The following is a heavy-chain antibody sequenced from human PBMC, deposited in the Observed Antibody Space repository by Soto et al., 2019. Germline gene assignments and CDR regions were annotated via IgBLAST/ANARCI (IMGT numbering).Heavy chain of an antibody. J-gene: IGHJ4*02. D-gene: IGHD2-21*02. CDR2: INACNGNT. Sequence: ASVKVSCKASGYTFTIYGISWVRQAPGQGLEWMGWINACNGNTNYAQKLQGRVTMTTDTSASTAYMELSSLGSEDTAVYYCARDIGDPVAYCGGDCYGSPLDYWGQGTLVTVSS. CDR1: GYTFTIYG. V-gene: IGHV1-18*01. CDR3: ARDIGDPVAYCGGDCYGSPLDY.